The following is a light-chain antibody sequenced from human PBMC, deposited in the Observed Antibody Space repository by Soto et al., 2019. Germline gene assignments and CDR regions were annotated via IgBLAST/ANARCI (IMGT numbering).Light chain of an antibody. CDR1: SSDVGSHNF. V-gene: IGLV2-23*02. J-gene: IGLJ2*01. CDR3: CSYAGTTTWV. CDR2: EVT. Sequence: QSALTQPASVSGSPGQSITLSCTGTSSDVGSHNFVSWYQQRPGKAPKLMIFEVTTRPSGVSSRFSASKSGNTASLTISGVQAEDEAEYYCCSYAGTTTWVFGGGTKLTVL.